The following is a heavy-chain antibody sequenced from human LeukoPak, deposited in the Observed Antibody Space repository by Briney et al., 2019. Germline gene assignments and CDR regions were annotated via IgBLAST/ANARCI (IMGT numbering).Heavy chain of an antibody. CDR2: IYYSGRT. D-gene: IGHD5-24*01. CDR1: GGSISSGGYY. V-gene: IGHV4-31*03. CDR3: ARDRDGYNLDS. J-gene: IGHJ5*01. Sequence: NSSETLSLTCTVSGGSISSGGYYWTWSRPHPGKGLEWIGHIYYSGRTYYNPSLKRRVSISVDTSKNHFSLKLNSVTAADTAVYYCARDRDGYNLDSWGQGTLVTVSS.